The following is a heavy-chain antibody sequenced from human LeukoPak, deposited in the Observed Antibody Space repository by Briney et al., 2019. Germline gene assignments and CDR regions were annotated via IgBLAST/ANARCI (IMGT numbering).Heavy chain of an antibody. CDR1: GFTFSSYS. J-gene: IGHJ4*02. Sequence: SGGSLRLSCAASGFTFSSYSMNWVRQAPGKGLEWVSSISSSSSYIYYADSVKGRFTISRDNAKNSLYLQMNSLRAEDTAVYYCARDSEGSGWSIQLDYWGQGTLVTVSS. D-gene: IGHD6-19*01. CDR2: ISSSSSYI. CDR3: ARDSEGSGWSIQLDY. V-gene: IGHV3-21*01.